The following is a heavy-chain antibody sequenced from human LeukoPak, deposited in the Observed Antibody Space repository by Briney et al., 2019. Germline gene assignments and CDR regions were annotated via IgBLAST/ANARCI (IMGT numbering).Heavy chain of an antibody. Sequence: QAGGSLRLSCAASGFTFTSYAMHWVRQAPGKGLEWVAIISYDGSNKYYADSVKGRFTISRDNSKNTLYLQMNSLRAEDTAVYYCARDLSVGSKPDLGFDYWGQGTLVTVSS. CDR2: ISYDGSNK. CDR1: GFTFTSYA. V-gene: IGHV3-30*04. J-gene: IGHJ4*02. D-gene: IGHD1-26*01. CDR3: ARDLSVGSKPDLGFDY.